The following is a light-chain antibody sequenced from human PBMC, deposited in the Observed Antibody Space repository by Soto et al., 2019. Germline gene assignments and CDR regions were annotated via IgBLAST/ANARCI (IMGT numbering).Light chain of an antibody. J-gene: IGLJ3*02. Sequence: QSVLTQPPSASASLGASVKLTCTLSSGHNSYAIAWHQQQPEKGPRYLMKLNSDGSHSKGDGIPDRFSGSSSGAERYLPISRLQSEDEADYYCQTWSTDIRVFGGGTKLTVL. V-gene: IGLV4-69*01. CDR1: SGHNSYA. CDR2: LNSDGSH. CDR3: QTWSTDIRV.